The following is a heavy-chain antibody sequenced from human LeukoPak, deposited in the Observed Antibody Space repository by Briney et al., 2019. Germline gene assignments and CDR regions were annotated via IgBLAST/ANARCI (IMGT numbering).Heavy chain of an antibody. J-gene: IGHJ4*02. V-gene: IGHV4-59*12. CDR2: IYYSGSA. Sequence: SETLSLTCTVSGGSINSYYWSWIRQPPGKGLEWIGYIYYSGSAKYNPSLESRVTISVDTSKNQFSLKLSSVTAADTAVYYCASSYCGGDCYSFDYWGQGTLVTVSS. CDR1: GGSINSYY. CDR3: ASSYCGGDCYSFDY. D-gene: IGHD2-21*02.